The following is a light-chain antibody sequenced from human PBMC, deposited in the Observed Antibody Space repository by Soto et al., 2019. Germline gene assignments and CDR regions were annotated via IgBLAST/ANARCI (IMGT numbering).Light chain of an antibody. Sequence: QPVLTQPPSVSGTPGQRVTISCSGSSSNIGSNTVSWYQQLPGTAPKLLIYSNDQRPSGVPDRFSGSKSGTSASLAISGLQSEDEADYYCAAWDDSLNGPGVFGGGTKLTVL. J-gene: IGLJ3*02. V-gene: IGLV1-44*01. CDR2: SND. CDR3: AAWDDSLNGPGV. CDR1: SSNIGSNT.